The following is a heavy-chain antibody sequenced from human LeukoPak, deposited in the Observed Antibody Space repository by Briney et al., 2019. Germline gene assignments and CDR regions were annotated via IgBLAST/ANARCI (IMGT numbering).Heavy chain of an antibody. D-gene: IGHD4-11*01. Sequence: SQTLSLTCAVSGGSISSGGYSWSWIRQPPGKGLEWIGYMYHGGSTYYNPSLEGRVTISVDRSKNQSSLKVSSVTAADTAVYYCASTNDFSDYMGAWGQGTLVTVSS. CDR3: ASTNDFSDYMGA. CDR1: GGSISSGGYS. CDR2: MYHGGST. J-gene: IGHJ5*02. V-gene: IGHV4-30-2*01.